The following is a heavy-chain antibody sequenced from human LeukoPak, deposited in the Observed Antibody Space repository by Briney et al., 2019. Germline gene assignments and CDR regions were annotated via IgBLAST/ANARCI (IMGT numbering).Heavy chain of an antibody. J-gene: IGHJ4*02. CDR3: ARGVRDDFWSGYFAPFDY. CDR2: INSDGSIT. V-gene: IGHV3-74*01. D-gene: IGHD3-3*01. Sequence: PGGSLRLSCAASGFTFTTYWMHWVRQAPGKGLVWVSHINSDGSITSYADSVKGRFTISRDNAKNTLYLQMNSLRAEDTAVYYCARGVRDDFWSGYFAPFDYWGQGTLVTVSS. CDR1: GFTFTTYW.